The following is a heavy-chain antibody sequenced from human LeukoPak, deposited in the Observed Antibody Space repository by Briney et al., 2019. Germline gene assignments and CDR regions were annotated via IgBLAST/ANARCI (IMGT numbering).Heavy chain of an antibody. CDR1: GFTFSDYG. Sequence: GGSLRLSCAVSGFTFSDYGMGWVRQAPGEGLRGASFIGENGDKTFYPDSVRGRFTISRDNSKNTLYLQMNSLRADDTAVYFCAKRQLTSGWFKYFDSWGQGTLVTVSS. V-gene: IGHV3-23*01. CDR2: IGENGDKT. J-gene: IGHJ4*02. CDR3: AKRQLTSGWFKYFDS. D-gene: IGHD6-19*01.